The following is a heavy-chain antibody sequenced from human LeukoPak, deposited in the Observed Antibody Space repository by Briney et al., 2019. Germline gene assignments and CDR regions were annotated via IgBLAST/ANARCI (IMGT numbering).Heavy chain of an antibody. CDR2: IYHSGST. V-gene: IGHV4-4*07. CDR3: ARGPEQQRDNWFDP. CDR1: GGSISSYY. D-gene: IGHD6-13*01. J-gene: IGHJ5*02. Sequence: PSETLSLTCTVSGGSISSYYWSWIRQPAGKGLEWIGSIYHSGSTYYNPSLKSRVTISVDTSKNQFSLKLSSVTAADTAVYYCARGPEQQRDNWFDPWGQGTLVTVSS.